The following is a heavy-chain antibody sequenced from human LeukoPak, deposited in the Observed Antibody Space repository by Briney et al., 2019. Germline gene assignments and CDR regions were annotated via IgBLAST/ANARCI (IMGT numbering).Heavy chain of an antibody. Sequence: GGSLRLSCAASGFTFSSYWMSWVRQAPGKGLEWVANIKQDGSEKYYVDSVKGRFTISRDNAKNSLYLQMNSLRAEDTAVYYCASDRTPYCGGDCYFDYWGQRTLVTVSS. J-gene: IGHJ4*02. V-gene: IGHV3-7*01. CDR1: GFTFSSYW. D-gene: IGHD2-21*02. CDR3: ASDRTPYCGGDCYFDY. CDR2: IKQDGSEK.